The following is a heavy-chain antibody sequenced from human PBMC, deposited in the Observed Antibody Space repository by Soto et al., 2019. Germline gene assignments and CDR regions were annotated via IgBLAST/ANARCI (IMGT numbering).Heavy chain of an antibody. J-gene: IGHJ4*02. CDR2: VIPIFGTA. Sequence: QVQLVQSGAEVKKPGSSVKVSCKASGGTFSSYAISWVRQAPGQGLEWMGGVIPIFGTANYAQKFQGRVTITADESTSTAYMELSSLRSEDTAVYYCARGRITIFGVVTERGYFDYWGQGTLVTVSS. V-gene: IGHV1-69*01. CDR3: ARGRITIFGVVTERGYFDY. CDR1: GGTFSSYA. D-gene: IGHD3-3*01.